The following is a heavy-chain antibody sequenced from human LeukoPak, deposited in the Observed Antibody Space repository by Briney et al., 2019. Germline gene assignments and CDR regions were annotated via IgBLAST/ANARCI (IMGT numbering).Heavy chain of an antibody. CDR2: TYYRSKWYT. D-gene: IGHD3-22*01. Sequence: SQTLSLTCAISGDSVSSNSAAWIWIRQSPSRGLEWLGRTYYRSKWYTEYAVSVKSRITINPDTSKNQFSLQLSSVNPEDTAVYYCARGAEYYYDSSGYFPFDYWGQGTLVTVSS. J-gene: IGHJ4*02. V-gene: IGHV6-1*01. CDR1: GDSVSSNSAA. CDR3: ARGAEYYYDSSGYFPFDY.